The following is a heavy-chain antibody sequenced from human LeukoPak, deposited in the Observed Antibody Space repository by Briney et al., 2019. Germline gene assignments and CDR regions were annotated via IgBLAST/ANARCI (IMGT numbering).Heavy chain of an antibody. CDR1: GGSFSGYY. J-gene: IGHJ4*02. Sequence: PSGTLSLTCAVYGGSFSGYYWSWIRQPPGKGLEWIGEINHSGSTNYNPSLKSRVTISVDTSKNQFSLKLSSVTAADTAVYYCACPNYYGSGSYYDYWGQGTLVTVSS. CDR3: ACPNYYGSGSYYDY. CDR2: INHSGST. V-gene: IGHV4-34*01. D-gene: IGHD3-10*01.